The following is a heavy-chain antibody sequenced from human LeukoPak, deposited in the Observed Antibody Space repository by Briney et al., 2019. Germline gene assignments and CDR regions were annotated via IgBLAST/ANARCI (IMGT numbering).Heavy chain of an antibody. V-gene: IGHV5-51*01. CDR3: ARRIYDSSGYSVYFDP. D-gene: IGHD3-22*01. CDR1: GYSFNNTW. Sequence: GESLKISCKASGYSFNNTWIGWVRQLPGKGLEWMGVIYPEDSDTRYSPSLQGQVTISVDKSINTAYLQWSSLKASDTAIYYCARRIYDSSGYSVYFDPWGQGTLVSVSS. CDR2: IYPEDSDT. J-gene: IGHJ4*02.